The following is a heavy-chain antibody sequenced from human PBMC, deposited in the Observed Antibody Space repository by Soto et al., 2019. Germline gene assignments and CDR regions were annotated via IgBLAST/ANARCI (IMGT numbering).Heavy chain of an antibody. CDR3: ARDPSVYCSGGSCPSYLDY. D-gene: IGHD2-15*01. CDR1: GYTFTTFG. CDR2: ISANIGNT. Sequence: QVQLVQSGAEVKKPGASVKVSCKTSGYTFTTFGITWVRQAPGHGLEWMGWISANIGNTNYAQKLQGRVTMTIDTSTSTAYMELRSLRSDDTAVYYCARDPSVYCSGGSCPSYLDYWGQGTLVTVSS. V-gene: IGHV1-18*01. J-gene: IGHJ4*02.